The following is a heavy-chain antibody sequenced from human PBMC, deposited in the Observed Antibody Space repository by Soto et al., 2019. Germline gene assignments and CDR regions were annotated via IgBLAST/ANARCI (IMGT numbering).Heavy chain of an antibody. CDR2: MFNGGSA. CDR1: GGSLSNYY. J-gene: IGHJ4*02. D-gene: IGHD5-18*01. CDR3: ARHGAIYSNSWYDFDY. Sequence: QVQLQESGPGLVKPSETLSLTCTVSGGSLSNYYWSWIRQPPGKGLEWVGYMFNGGSANYNPSLKSRVPISVDMSQNQFSLKLTSVTAADTAVYYCARHGAIYSNSWYDFDYWGQGTLVTVSS. V-gene: IGHV4-59*08.